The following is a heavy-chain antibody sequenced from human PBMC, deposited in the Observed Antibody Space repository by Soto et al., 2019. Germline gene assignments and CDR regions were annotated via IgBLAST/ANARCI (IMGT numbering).Heavy chain of an antibody. J-gene: IGHJ4*02. CDR2: LIPLFGTT. V-gene: IGHV1-69*06. CDR3: ARGPNWGYRFDS. D-gene: IGHD7-27*01. Sequence: QVQLVQSGAEVKKPGSSVKVSCEASGGTFSGHAISWVRQAPGQGPEWMGGLIPLFGTTQHAQNFQGRLTITADKSTSPAYMELTSLRFDHTAIYSCARGPNWGYRFDSWGQGTLVTVSS. CDR1: GGTFSGHA.